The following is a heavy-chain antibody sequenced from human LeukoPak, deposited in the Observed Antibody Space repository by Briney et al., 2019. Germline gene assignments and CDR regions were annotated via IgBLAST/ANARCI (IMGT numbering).Heavy chain of an antibody. J-gene: IGHJ4*02. CDR3: AKDSSSWTQPNDY. CDR1: GFTFSSYA. D-gene: IGHD6-13*01. V-gene: IGHV3-23*01. CDR2: ISGSGGST. Sequence: GGSLRLSCAASGFTFSSYAMSWVRQAPGKGLEWVSAISGSGGSTYYADSVKDRFTISRDNSKNTLYLQMNSLRAEDTAVYYCAKDSSSWTQPNDYWGQGTLVTVSS.